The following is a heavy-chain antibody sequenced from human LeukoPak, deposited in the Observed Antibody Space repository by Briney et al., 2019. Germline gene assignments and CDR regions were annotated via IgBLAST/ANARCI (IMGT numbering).Heavy chain of an antibody. CDR3: ARLAPMAATGRYYYHSMDV. CDR1: GGSINNYY. J-gene: IGHJ6*02. D-gene: IGHD1-1*01. CDR2: IYYSGDT. Sequence: PSETLSLTCTVSGGSINNYYWSWIRQPPGKGLEWIGYIYYSGDTNYNPSLESRATISVDTSRNQFSLRLYSVTGADTATYYCARLAPMAATGRYYYHSMDVWGQGTTVTVSS. V-gene: IGHV4-59*08.